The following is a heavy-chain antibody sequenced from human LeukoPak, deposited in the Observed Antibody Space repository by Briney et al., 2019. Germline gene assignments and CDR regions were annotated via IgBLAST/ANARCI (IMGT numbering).Heavy chain of an antibody. J-gene: IGHJ5*02. Sequence: ETLSLTCTVSGGSVSSGSYYWSWIRQPPGKGLEWIWYIYYSGSTNYNPSLKSRVTISVDTSKNQFSLKLSSVTAADTAVYYCAGGHSSGWYLNNWFDPWGQGTLVTVSS. CDR2: IYYSGST. CDR3: AGGHSSGWYLNNWFDP. V-gene: IGHV4-61*01. D-gene: IGHD6-19*01. CDR1: GGSVSSGSYY.